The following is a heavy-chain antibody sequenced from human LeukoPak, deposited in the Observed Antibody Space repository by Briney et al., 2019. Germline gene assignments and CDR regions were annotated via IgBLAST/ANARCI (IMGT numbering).Heavy chain of an antibody. Sequence: SETLSLTCTVSGGSINSYWSWIRQPAGKGLEWIVRISGSGTITYNPALQSRLSISIDTSKNQFSLKLMSVTAADTAVYYCARDSGTTGEVKFDPWGQGTLVTVSS. V-gene: IGHV4-4*07. CDR3: ARDSGTTGEVKFDP. J-gene: IGHJ5*02. D-gene: IGHD3-10*01. CDR2: ISGSGTI. CDR1: GGSINSY.